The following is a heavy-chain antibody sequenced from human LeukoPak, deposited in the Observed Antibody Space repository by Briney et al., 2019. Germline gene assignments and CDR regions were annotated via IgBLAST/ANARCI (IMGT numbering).Heavy chain of an antibody. CDR1: GFTFNRFA. V-gene: IGHV3-64*01. J-gene: IGHJ4*02. CDR3: ARDGGYSSACFDN. CDR2: INNNGDSP. Sequence: GGSLRLSCVASGFTFNRFAMHWVRQAPGKGLEYVSAINNNGDSPYYAKSVKGRFTISRDNTKNTVYVQMGSLTTEDMAVYYCARDGGYSSACFDNWGQGTLVTVSS. D-gene: IGHD6-6*01.